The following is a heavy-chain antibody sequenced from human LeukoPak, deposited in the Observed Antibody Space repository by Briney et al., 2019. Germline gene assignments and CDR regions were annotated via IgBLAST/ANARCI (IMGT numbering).Heavy chain of an antibody. D-gene: IGHD5-12*01. V-gene: IGHV4-34*01. CDR2: VNYSGSI. CDR3: ASYRYGYRCMDS. J-gene: IGHJ5*01. CDR1: GGSFSGYY. Sequence: SETLSLTCRVYGGSFSGYYWSWIRQPPGKGLEWIGEVNYSGSINYKPSLKSRVIISVDTSKNQFSLKLKSVTAADTAVYYCASYRYGYRCMDSWGQGTQVTVSS.